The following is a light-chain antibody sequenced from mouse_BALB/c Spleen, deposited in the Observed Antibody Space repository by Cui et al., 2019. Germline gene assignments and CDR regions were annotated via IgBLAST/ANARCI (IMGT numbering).Light chain of an antibody. CDR3: HQYHRSPYT. J-gene: IGKJ2*01. Sequence: QIVVTQSPAIMSASRGERVTMTCTASSSVRSSYLHWYQQKPGSSPKLWIYSTSNLASGVPARFSGSGSGTSYSLTISSMEAEDAATYYCHQYHRSPYTFGGGTKLEIK. CDR2: STS. V-gene: IGKV4-74*01. CDR1: SSVRSSY.